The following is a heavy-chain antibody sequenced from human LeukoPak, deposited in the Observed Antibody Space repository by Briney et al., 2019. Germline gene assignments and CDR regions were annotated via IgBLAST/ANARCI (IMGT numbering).Heavy chain of an antibody. Sequence: SETLSLTCAVYGGSFSSYYWSWVRQPAGEGLEWIGRIHPSGSTIYNPSLKSRVTMSLDTSKNQFSLELSSVTAADTAVYYCARDRSGPTPYFDSWGQGTLVTVSS. CDR2: IHPSGST. J-gene: IGHJ4*02. V-gene: IGHV4-4*07. D-gene: IGHD1-1*01. CDR1: GGSFSSYY. CDR3: ARDRSGPTPYFDS.